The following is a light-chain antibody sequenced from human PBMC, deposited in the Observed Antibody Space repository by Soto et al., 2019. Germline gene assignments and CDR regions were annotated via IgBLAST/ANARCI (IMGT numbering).Light chain of an antibody. CDR3: CSLTNGATWV. V-gene: IGLV2-23*01. J-gene: IGLJ3*02. CDR2: EAS. CDR1: NSDVGSHNF. Sequence: QSALTQPASVSGSPGQSITISCTGTNSDVGSHNFVSWYQQYPGKAPKLLIYEASKRPSGLSNRFSGSKSGKTASLTISGLQAEDEADYYCCSLTNGATWVFGGGTQLTVL.